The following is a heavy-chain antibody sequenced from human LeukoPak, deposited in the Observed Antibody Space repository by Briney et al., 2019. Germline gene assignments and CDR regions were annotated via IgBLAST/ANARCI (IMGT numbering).Heavy chain of an antibody. CDR1: GGTFSSYA. D-gene: IGHD1-26*01. CDR2: IIPIFGTA. CDR3: ARDWEIRKADY. V-gene: IGHV1-69*13. Sequence: GASVKVSCKASGGTFSSYAISWVRQAPGQGLEWMGGIIPIFGTANYAQKFQGRVTITADESTSTAYMELRSLRSDDTAMYYCARDWEIRKADYWGQGTLVTVSS. J-gene: IGHJ4*02.